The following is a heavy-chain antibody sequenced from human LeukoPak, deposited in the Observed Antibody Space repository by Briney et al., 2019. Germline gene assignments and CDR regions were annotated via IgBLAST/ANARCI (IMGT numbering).Heavy chain of an antibody. J-gene: IGHJ4*02. Sequence: GGSLRLSCAASGFTFSSYGMHWVRQAPGKGLEWVAVIWYDGSNKYYADSVKGRFTISRDNSKNTLYLQMNSLRAEDTAVYYCAKDQVNDFWSGYLDYWGQGTLVTVSS. V-gene: IGHV3-33*06. CDR3: AKDQVNDFWSGYLDY. CDR2: IWYDGSNK. D-gene: IGHD3-3*01. CDR1: GFTFSSYG.